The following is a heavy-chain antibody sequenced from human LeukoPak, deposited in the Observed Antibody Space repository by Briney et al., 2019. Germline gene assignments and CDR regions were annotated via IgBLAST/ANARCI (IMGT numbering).Heavy chain of an antibody. Sequence: GGSLRLSCAASGFTFSDHYMDWVRQAPGKGLEWVGRCRNKANSYTTEYAASVEGRFTISRDDSKNSLYLQMNSLKAEDTAVYYCAGVAGSYGPVVYWGQGTLVTVSS. CDR3: AGVAGSYGPVVY. CDR2: CRNKANSYTT. CDR1: GFTFSDHY. V-gene: IGHV3-72*01. D-gene: IGHD3-10*01. J-gene: IGHJ4*02.